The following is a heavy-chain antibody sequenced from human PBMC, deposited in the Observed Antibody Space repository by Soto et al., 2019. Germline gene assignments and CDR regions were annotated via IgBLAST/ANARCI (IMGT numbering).Heavy chain of an antibody. CDR3: AKADLLWFGELLKSSYYYYGMDV. CDR2: ISYDGSNK. CDR1: GFTFSSYG. V-gene: IGHV3-30*18. Sequence: QVQLVESGGGVVQPGRSLRLSCAASGFTFSSYGMHWVRQAPGKGLEWVAVISYDGSNKYYADSVKGRFTISRDNSKNTLDLQMNSLRAEDTAVYYCAKADLLWFGELLKSSYYYYGMDVWGQGTTVTVSS. J-gene: IGHJ6*02. D-gene: IGHD3-10*01.